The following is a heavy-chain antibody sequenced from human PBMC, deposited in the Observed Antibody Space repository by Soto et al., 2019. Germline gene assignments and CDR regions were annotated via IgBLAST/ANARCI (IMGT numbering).Heavy chain of an antibody. CDR2: IVVGSGNT. J-gene: IGHJ4*02. V-gene: IGHV1-58*01. Sequence: SVKVSCKASGFTFTSSAVQWVRQARGQRLEWIGWIVVGSGNTNYAQKFQERVTITRDMSTSTAYMELSSLRSEDTAVYYCAADRGYSYGYALGYWRQRTLVTVSS. CDR3: AADRGYSYGYALGY. D-gene: IGHD5-18*01. CDR1: GFTFTSSA.